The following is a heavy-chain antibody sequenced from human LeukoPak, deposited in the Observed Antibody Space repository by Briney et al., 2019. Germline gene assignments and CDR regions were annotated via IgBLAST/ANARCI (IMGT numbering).Heavy chain of an antibody. CDR1: GFTFSSYS. CDR3: ARALYGDYDSRYFDL. J-gene: IGHJ2*01. V-gene: IGHV3-21*01. CDR2: ISSSSSYI. Sequence: GGSLRLSCAASGFTFSSYSMNWVRQAPGKGLEWVTSISSSSSYIYYADSVKGRFTISRDNAKNSLYLQMNSLRAEDTAVYYCARALYGDYDSRYFDLWGRGTLVTVSS. D-gene: IGHD4-17*01.